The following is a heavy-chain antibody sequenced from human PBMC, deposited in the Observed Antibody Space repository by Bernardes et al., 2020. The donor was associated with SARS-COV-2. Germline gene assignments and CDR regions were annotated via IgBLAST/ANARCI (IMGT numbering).Heavy chain of an antibody. CDR3: ARDHTDSSGYYYGPSS. J-gene: IGHJ4*02. CDR2: ISSSSSTI. CDR1: GFTFSSYS. Sequence: GGSLRLSCAASGFTFSSYSMNWVRQAPGKGLEWVSYISSSSSTIYYADSVKGRFTISRDNAKNSLYLQMNSLRDEDTAVYYCARDHTDSSGYYYGPSSWGQGTLVTVSS. V-gene: IGHV3-48*02. D-gene: IGHD3-22*01.